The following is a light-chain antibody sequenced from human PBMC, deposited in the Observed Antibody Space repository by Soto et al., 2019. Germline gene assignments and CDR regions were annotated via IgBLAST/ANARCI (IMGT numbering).Light chain of an antibody. Sequence: QSALTQPRSVSGSPGQSVTLSCSGRGSDVGGYDFVSWYQQHPGKAPKLIIYDVSKRPSGVPDRYSGSKSGNTASLTISGLQAEDEADYYCCSFAGTYTVVFGGGTKLTVL. J-gene: IGLJ2*01. CDR1: GSDVGGYDF. CDR2: DVS. CDR3: CSFAGTYTVV. V-gene: IGLV2-11*01.